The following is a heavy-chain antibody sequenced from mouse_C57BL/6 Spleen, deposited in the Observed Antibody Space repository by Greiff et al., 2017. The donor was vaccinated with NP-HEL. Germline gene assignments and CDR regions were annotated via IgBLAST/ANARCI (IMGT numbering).Heavy chain of an antibody. D-gene: IGHD2-2*01. CDR3: ARGLRNYAMDY. CDR2: IDPEDGDT. V-gene: IGHV14-2*01. CDR1: GFNIKDYY. J-gene: IGHJ4*01. Sequence: VQLQQSGAELVKPGASVKLSCTASGFNIKDYYMHWVKQRTEQGLEWIGRIDPEDGDTKYAPKFQGKATITADTSSNTAYLQLSSLTSEDTAVYYCARGLRNYAMDYWGQGTSVTVSS.